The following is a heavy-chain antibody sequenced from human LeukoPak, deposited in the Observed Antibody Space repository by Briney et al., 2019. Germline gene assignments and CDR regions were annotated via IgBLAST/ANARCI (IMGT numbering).Heavy chain of an antibody. CDR2: ITGSGAFT. Sequence: GGSLRLSCAASGITFMHYPMTWVRQTPGKGLEWVSAITGSGAFTDYADSVKGRFTISRDNSKNTLYLQMNSLRVEDTAIYYCAKRSAESSGYFDSWGQGTLVTVSS. D-gene: IGHD6-19*01. J-gene: IGHJ4*02. CDR1: GITFMHYP. CDR3: AKRSAESSGYFDS. V-gene: IGHV3-23*01.